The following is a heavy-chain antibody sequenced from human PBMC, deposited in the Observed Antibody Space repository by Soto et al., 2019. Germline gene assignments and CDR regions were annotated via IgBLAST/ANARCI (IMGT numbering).Heavy chain of an antibody. Sequence: QLQLQESGPGLVKPSETLSLTCTVSGGPISSSSYYWGWIRQPPGKGLEWIGSIYYSGSTYYNPSLKSRVTISVDTSKNQFSLKLSSVTAADTAVYYCARPPVAGKLGSDYWGQGTLVTVSS. CDR1: GGPISSSSYY. CDR3: ARPPVAGKLGSDY. CDR2: IYYSGST. J-gene: IGHJ4*02. V-gene: IGHV4-39*01. D-gene: IGHD6-19*01.